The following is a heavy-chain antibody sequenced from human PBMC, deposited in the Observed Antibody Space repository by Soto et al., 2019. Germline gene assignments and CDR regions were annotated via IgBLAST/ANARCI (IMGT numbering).Heavy chain of an antibody. D-gene: IGHD1-26*01. CDR1: GIIFTGFG. CDR2: IRYDGSNT. CDR3: ARDGVGATAFFGYFDY. J-gene: IGHJ4*02. Sequence: QVQLVESGGGVVQPGGSLRLSCAASGIIFTGFGMHWVRQAPGKGLEWVAVIRYDGSNTYYADSVKGRFTISRDNSKNTLYLQMNSLRAEDTAVYYCARDGVGATAFFGYFDYWGQGALVTVSS. V-gene: IGHV3-33*01.